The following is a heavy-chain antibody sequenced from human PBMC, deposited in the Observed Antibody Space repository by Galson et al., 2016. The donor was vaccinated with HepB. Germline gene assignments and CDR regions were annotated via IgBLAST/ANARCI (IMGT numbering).Heavy chain of an antibody. Sequence: SLRLSCAAAGFTFSSYTLTWVRQAPGQGLEWVSSITGSPLSVFYADSVRGRFTTSRDDSKNRLSHQMDSLRAEDTAVYYCAKDRQVTYWGQGTLVTVSS. D-gene: IGHD3-10*01. CDR3: AKDRQVTY. CDR1: GFTFSSYT. J-gene: IGHJ4*02. CDR2: ITGSPLSV. V-gene: IGHV3-23*01.